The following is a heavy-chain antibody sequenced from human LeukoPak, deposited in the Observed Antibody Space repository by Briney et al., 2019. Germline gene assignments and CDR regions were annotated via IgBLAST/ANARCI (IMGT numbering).Heavy chain of an antibody. J-gene: IGHJ2*01. CDR1: GFTFSSYD. CDR3: ARVRKYSGYYSWYFDL. V-gene: IGHV3-13*01. D-gene: IGHD5-12*01. Sequence: GGSLRLSCAASGFTFSSYDMHWVRQATGKCLEWVSAIGTAGDTYYPGSVKGRFTISRENAKNSLYLQMNSLRAGDTAVYYCARVRKYSGYYSWYFDLWGRGTLVTVSS. CDR2: IGTAGDT.